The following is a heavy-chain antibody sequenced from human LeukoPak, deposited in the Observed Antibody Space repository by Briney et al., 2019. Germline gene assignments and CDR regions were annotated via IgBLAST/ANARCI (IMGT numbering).Heavy chain of an antibody. CDR2: ISAYNGNT. CDR3: ARGALSSGWTLNIDY. D-gene: IGHD6-19*01. CDR1: GYTFTSYG. Sequence: ASVKVSCKASGYTFTSYGISWVRQAPGQGLEWMGWISAYNGNTNYAQKFQGRVTMTRDTSISTAYMELSRLRSDDTAVYYCARGALSSGWTLNIDYWGQGTLVTVSS. V-gene: IGHV1-18*01. J-gene: IGHJ4*02.